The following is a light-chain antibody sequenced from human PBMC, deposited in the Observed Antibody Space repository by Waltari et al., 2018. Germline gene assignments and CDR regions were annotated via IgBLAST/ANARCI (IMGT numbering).Light chain of an antibody. CDR2: AAS. J-gene: IGKJ4*01. Sequence: DIQMTQSPSSLSASVGDRVTITCRASQSVTSYLNWYQQKPGKAPKLLIYAASSLQSGVPSRFSVSGSGTDFTLTISSLQPEDFATYYCQQSFSVLGTFGGGTKVEIK. CDR3: QQSFSVLGT. CDR1: QSVTSY. V-gene: IGKV1-39*01.